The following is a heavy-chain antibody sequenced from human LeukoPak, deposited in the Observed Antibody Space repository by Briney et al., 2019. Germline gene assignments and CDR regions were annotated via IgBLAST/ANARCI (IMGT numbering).Heavy chain of an antibody. CDR1: GYTFTSYG. V-gene: IGHV1-69*13. CDR3: ARLTIFGVYYYYGMDV. J-gene: IGHJ6*02. D-gene: IGHD3-3*01. Sequence: SVKVSCKASGYTFTSYGISWVRQAPGQGLEWMGGIIPIFGTANYAQKFQGRVTITADESTSTAYMELSSLRSEDTAVYYCARLTIFGVYYYYGMDVWGQGTTVTVSS. CDR2: IIPIFGTA.